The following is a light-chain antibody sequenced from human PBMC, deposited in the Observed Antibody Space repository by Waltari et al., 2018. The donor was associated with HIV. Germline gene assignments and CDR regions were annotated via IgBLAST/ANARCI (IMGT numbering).Light chain of an antibody. CDR2: KAS. Sequence: DIQMTQSPSTLSTSEGDRVTITCRASQNIDTWLAWYQQKAGKAPKHLVFKASSLESGVPTRCSGSGSATEYSLTISSLQPDDDATYYCQHYNTASPWTFGQGTRVDI. CDR3: QHYNTASPWT. J-gene: IGKJ1*01. CDR1: QNIDTW. V-gene: IGKV1-5*03.